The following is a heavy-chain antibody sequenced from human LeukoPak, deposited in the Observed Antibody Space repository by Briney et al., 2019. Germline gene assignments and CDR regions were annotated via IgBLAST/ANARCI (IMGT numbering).Heavy chain of an antibody. V-gene: IGHV4-59*01. Sequence: SETLSLTCTVSGGSISSYYWSWIRQPPGKGLEWIGYVYYSGSTNYNPSLKSRVTISVDTSKNQFSLKLSSVTAADTAVYYCARGGGFSAYWGQGTLVTVSS. CDR3: ARGGGFSAY. CDR2: VYYSGST. J-gene: IGHJ4*02. CDR1: GGSISSYY. D-gene: IGHD3-16*01.